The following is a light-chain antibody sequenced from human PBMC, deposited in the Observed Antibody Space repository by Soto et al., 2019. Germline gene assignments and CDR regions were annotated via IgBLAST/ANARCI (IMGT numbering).Light chain of an antibody. V-gene: IGLV2-8*01. CDR3: SSYAGSNNSPYV. CDR1: SSDVGGYNY. J-gene: IGLJ1*01. Sequence: QCVLTQPPSASGSPGQSVTISCTGTSSDVGGYNYVSWYQQHPGKAPKLMIYEVSKRPSGVPDRFSGSKSGNTASLTVSGPQAEDEADYDCSSYAGSNNSPYVFGTGTKVTVL. CDR2: EVS.